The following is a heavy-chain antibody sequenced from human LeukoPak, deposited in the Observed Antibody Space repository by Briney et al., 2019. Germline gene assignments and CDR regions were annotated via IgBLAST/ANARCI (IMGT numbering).Heavy chain of an antibody. D-gene: IGHD3-10*01. CDR1: GFTFSSYG. J-gene: IGHJ4*02. CDR2: ISYDGINK. CDR3: AKREDMVRGVTYFDY. V-gene: IGHV3-30*18. Sequence: GGSLRLSCAASGFTFSSYGMHWVRQAPGKGLEWVAVISYDGINKYYADSVKGRFTISRDNSKNTLYLQMTRLSAEDTAVYYCAKREDMVRGVTYFDYWGQGTLVTVSS.